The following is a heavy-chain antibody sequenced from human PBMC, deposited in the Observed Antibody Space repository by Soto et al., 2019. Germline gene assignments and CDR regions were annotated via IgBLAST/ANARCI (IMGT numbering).Heavy chain of an antibody. D-gene: IGHD4-17*01. CDR3: AKDPNGDYVGGFDM. CDR1: GFTFRNYA. J-gene: IGHJ1*01. V-gene: IGHV3-23*01. CDR2: ISASGGRA. Sequence: GGSLRLSCAASGFTFRNYAMSWVRQAPGKGLEWVSGISASGGRAYYADSVKGRSTISRDDSTSTLYLQMTSLRIDDTALYYCAKDPNGDYVGGFDMRGQGTLVTVSS.